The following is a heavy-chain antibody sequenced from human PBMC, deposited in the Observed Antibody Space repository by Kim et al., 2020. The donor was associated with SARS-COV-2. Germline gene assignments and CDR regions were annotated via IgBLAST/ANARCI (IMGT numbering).Heavy chain of an antibody. D-gene: IGHD3-22*01. CDR1: GFTFSSYA. CDR3: AKMGGSGYYPEYFQH. J-gene: IGHJ1*01. V-gene: IGHV3-23*01. CDR2: ISGSGGST. Sequence: GGSLRLSCAASGFTFSSYAMSWVRQAPGKGLEWVSAISGSGGSTYYADSVKGRFTISRDNSKNTLYLQMNSLRAEDTAVYYCAKMGGSGYYPEYFQHWGQGTLVTVSS.